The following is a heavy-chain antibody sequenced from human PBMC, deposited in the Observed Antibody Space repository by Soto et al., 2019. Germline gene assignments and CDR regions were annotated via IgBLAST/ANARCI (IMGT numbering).Heavy chain of an antibody. CDR3: ARGEYSSSSIDY. CDR2: IYYSGST. Sequence: SETLSLTCTVSGGSVSSGSYYWSWIRQPPGKGLEWIGYIYYSGSTNYNPSLKSRVTISVDTSKNQFSLKLSSVTAADTAVYYCARGEYSSSSIDYWGQGTLV. CDR1: GGSVSSGSYY. V-gene: IGHV4-61*01. D-gene: IGHD6-6*01. J-gene: IGHJ4*02.